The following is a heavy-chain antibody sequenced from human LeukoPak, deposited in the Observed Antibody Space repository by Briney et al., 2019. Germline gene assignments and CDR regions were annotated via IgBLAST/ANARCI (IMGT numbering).Heavy chain of an antibody. CDR1: GGSISSYY. D-gene: IGHD3-9*01. Sequence: SETLSLTCTVSGGSISSYYWSWIRQPPGKGLEWIGYIYTSGSTNYNPSLKSRVTISVDTSKNPFSLKLSSVTAADTAVYYCARLTALTIWGKQGAFDIWGQGTMVTVSS. CDR2: IYTSGST. CDR3: ARLTALTIWGKQGAFDI. V-gene: IGHV4-4*09. J-gene: IGHJ3*02.